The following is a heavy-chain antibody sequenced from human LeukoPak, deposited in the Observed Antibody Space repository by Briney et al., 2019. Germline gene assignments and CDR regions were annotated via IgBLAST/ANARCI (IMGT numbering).Heavy chain of an antibody. CDR3: AREVLSSRGGNSVHAFDI. CDR1: GGSISSYY. Sequence: SETLSLTCTVSGGSISSYYWSWIRQPPGKGLEWIGEINHSGSTNYNPSLKSRVTISVDTSKNQFSLKLSSVTAADTAVYYCAREVLSSRGGNSVHAFDIWGQGTMVTVSS. CDR2: INHSGST. J-gene: IGHJ3*02. D-gene: IGHD4-23*01. V-gene: IGHV4-34*01.